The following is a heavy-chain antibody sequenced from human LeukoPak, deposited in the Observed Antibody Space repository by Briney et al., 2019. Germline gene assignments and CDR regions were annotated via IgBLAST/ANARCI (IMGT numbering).Heavy chain of an antibody. J-gene: IGHJ6*03. CDR2: IIPIFGTA. V-gene: IGHV1-69*05. CDR3: ARAVGATRRLYYYYYMDV. D-gene: IGHD1-26*01. Sequence: ASVKVSCKASGGTFSSYAISWVRQAPGQGLEWMGGIIPIFGTANYAQKFQGRVTITTDESTSTAYMELSSLRSEDTAVYYCARAVGATRRLYYYYYMDVWGKGTTVIVSS. CDR1: GGTFSSYA.